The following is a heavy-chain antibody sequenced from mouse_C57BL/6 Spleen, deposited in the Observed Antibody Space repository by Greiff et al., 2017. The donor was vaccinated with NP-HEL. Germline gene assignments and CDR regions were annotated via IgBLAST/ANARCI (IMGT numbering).Heavy chain of an antibody. V-gene: IGHV2-2*01. CDR3: ARNGNYGNYEYFDV. CDR1: GFSLTSYG. Sequence: VQLQESGPGLVQPSQSLSITCTVSGFSLTSYGVHWVRQSPGKGLEWLGVIWSGGSTDYNAAFISRLSISKDNSKSQVFFKMNSLQADDTAIYYCARNGNYGNYEYFDVWGTGTTVTVSS. CDR2: IWSGGST. D-gene: IGHD2-1*01. J-gene: IGHJ1*03.